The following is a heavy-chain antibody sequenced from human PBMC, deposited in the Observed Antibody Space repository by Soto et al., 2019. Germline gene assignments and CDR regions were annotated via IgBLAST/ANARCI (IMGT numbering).Heavy chain of an antibody. D-gene: IGHD3-3*01. CDR2: LYYTGST. V-gene: IGHV4-59*01. J-gene: IGHJ6*02. CDR3: ARGGGYDFRSSQAPPIDV. Sequence: SETLSLTCNVSGGSISDFYWSWIRQSPGKRLEWIGYLYYTGSTNYNPALKSRVTISLDTSKKQFSLKVRSVTAADTAVYYCARGGGYDFRSSQAPPIDVWGQGTTVTVSS. CDR1: GGSISDFY.